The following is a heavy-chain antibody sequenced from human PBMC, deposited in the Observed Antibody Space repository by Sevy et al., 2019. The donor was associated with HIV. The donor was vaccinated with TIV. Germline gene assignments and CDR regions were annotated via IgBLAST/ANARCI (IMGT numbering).Heavy chain of an antibody. CDR2: INGDGSEK. Sequence: GGSLRLSCAASGFNFNKYGMRWVRQAPGKGLEYVASINGDGSEKYYMDSVKGRFTISRDNAENSVYLQMNSLRAEDTAVYHCVRAGALGTYDSWGQGTLVTVSS. CDR1: GFNFNKYG. V-gene: IGHV3-7*01. CDR3: VRAGALGTYDS. J-gene: IGHJ4*02. D-gene: IGHD3-10*01.